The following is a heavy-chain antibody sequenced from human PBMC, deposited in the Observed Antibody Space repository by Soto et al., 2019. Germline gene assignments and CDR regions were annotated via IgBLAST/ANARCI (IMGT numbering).Heavy chain of an antibody. Sequence: SGPTRVNPTQTLPLTCTFSGFSLSTSGGGVGSIRQPPGKALEWLELIYWDDDKRYSPSLKSRLTITTDTSKNQVVLTMTNMDPVDTATYYCAHSPVDIVAWYYFYYWGQGTRVTVSS. J-gene: IGHJ4*02. CDR2: IYWDDDK. CDR3: AHSPVDIVAWYYFYY. V-gene: IGHV2-5*02. D-gene: IGHD5-12*01. CDR1: GFSLSTSGGG.